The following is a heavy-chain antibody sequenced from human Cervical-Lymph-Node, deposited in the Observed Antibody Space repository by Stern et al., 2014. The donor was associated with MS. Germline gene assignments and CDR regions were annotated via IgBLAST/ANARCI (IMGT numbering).Heavy chain of an antibody. CDR1: GYTFTSHY. Sequence: VQLVESGPEVKKPGASVRVSCKASGYTFTSHYMHWVRQAPGQGLEWMGLISPNTGRSSSAQRFQGIVAMTSDTSSTTVYLELSSLTSEETALYFCARDVARKYYFDYWGQGTLVTVSS. D-gene: IGHD2-21*01. CDR2: ISPNTGRS. V-gene: IGHV1-46*01. CDR3: ARDVARKYYFDY. J-gene: IGHJ4*02.